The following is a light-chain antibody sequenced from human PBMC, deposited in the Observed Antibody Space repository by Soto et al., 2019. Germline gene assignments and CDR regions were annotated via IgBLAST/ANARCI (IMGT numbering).Light chain of an antibody. CDR3: QQYNSYST. V-gene: IGKV1-5*03. CDR2: KAS. CDR1: QNIRNW. J-gene: IGKJ5*01. Sequence: DIQMTQSPSTLSASVGDSVTITSRASQNIRNWLAWYQQKPGKAPKLLIYKASSLESGVPSRFSGSGSGTEFTLTIRSLQPDDFATDYCQQYNSYSTFGQGTRLEIK.